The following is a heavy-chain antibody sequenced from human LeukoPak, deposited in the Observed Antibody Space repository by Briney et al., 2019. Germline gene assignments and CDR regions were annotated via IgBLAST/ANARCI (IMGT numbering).Heavy chain of an antibody. J-gene: IGHJ3*02. CDR1: GGSISSYY. Sequence: SETLSLTCTVSGGSISSYYWSWIRQPPGKGLEWIGYIYYSGSTNYNPSLKSRVTISVDTSKNQFSLKLSSVTAADTAVYYCARDRTPNGYSSVWRIWGQGTMVTVSS. CDR3: ARDRTPNGYSSVWRI. D-gene: IGHD6-19*01. CDR2: IYYSGST. V-gene: IGHV4-59*01.